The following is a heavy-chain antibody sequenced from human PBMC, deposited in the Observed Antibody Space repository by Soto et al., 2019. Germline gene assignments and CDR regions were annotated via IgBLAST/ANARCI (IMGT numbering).Heavy chain of an antibody. V-gene: IGHV3-23*01. J-gene: IGHJ4*02. CDR3: ASLTSSWQLDFVY. CDR2: ISGSGGST. D-gene: IGHD6-13*01. Sequence: DVQLLESGGGLVQPGGSLRLSCAASGFTFSNYAMSWVRQAPGKGLEWVSGISGSGGSTFYADSVKGRFTISRDNSKNTLYLQMNSLRAEDTAVYYCASLTSSWQLDFVYGGQGTLVTVSS. CDR1: GFTFSNYA.